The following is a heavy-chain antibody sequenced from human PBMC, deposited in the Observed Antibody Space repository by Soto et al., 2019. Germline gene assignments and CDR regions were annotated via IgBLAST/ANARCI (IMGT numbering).Heavy chain of an antibody. CDR2: IYHSGST. J-gene: IGHJ4*02. CDR1: GGSISSSNW. V-gene: IGHV4-4*02. Sequence: SETLSLTCAVSGGSISSSNWWSWVRQPPGKGMEWIGEIYHSGSTNYNPSLKSRVTISVDKSKNQFSLKLSSVTAADTAVYYCATTKINYYDSSGSNPLFDYWGQGTLVTVSS. CDR3: ATTKINYYDSSGSNPLFDY. D-gene: IGHD3-22*01.